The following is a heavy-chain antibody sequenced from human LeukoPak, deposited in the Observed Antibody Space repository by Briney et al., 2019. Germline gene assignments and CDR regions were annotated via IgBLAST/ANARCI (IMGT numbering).Heavy chain of an antibody. J-gene: IGHJ3*02. CDR2: IFYSGST. CDR1: GGFISSYY. D-gene: IGHD3-10*01. CDR3: AKSNGYGLVDI. Sequence: PSETLSLTCTVSGGFISSYYWGWVRQPPGKGLEWIGNIFYSGSTYYSPSLKSRVTISLDTSRNQFSLKLNSVTAADTAVYYCAKSNGYGLVDIWGQGTMVTVSS. V-gene: IGHV4-39*07.